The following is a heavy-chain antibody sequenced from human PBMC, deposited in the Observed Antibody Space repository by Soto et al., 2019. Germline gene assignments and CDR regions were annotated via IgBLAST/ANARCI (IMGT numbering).Heavy chain of an antibody. CDR3: AREVDTSMGNEASDI. V-gene: IGHV3-21*01. Sequence: PVGSLRLSCAARGFTFSSYSMSWVRQAPGKGLEWVSSISSSSSYIYYADSMRGRFTISRDNAKNSLYLQMNSLRDEDTAVYYCAREVDTSMGNEASDIWGQGTMVTVS. D-gene: IGHD5-18*01. J-gene: IGHJ3*02. CDR2: ISSSSSYI. CDR1: GFTFSSYS.